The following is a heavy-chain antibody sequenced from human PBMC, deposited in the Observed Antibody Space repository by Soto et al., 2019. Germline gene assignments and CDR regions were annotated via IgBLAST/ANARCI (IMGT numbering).Heavy chain of an antibody. CDR2: INAGSGNT. D-gene: IGHD3-10*01. CDR1: GNTFTSYA. Sequence: ASVKVSCKASGNTFTSYAMHWVRQAPGQRLEWMGWINAGSGNTKYSQKFQERVTITRDMSTSTAYMELSSLRSEDTAVYYCAAGPNYYGSGSYYIFDPWGQGTLVTVSS. CDR3: AAGPNYYGSGSYYIFDP. V-gene: IGHV1-3*01. J-gene: IGHJ5*02.